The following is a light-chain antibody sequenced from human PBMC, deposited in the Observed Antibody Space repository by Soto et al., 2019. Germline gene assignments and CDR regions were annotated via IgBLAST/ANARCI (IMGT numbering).Light chain of an antibody. J-gene: IGKJ2*01. V-gene: IGKV3-20*01. Sequence: EIVLTQSPGTLSLSPGERATLSCRASQSVSSSYLAWYQQKHGQAPRLLIYGASSRATGIPDRFSGSGSGTDFTRTISRLEPEDFAVYYCQQYGSSTSYTFGQGTKLEIK. CDR2: GAS. CDR1: QSVSSSY. CDR3: QQYGSSTSYT.